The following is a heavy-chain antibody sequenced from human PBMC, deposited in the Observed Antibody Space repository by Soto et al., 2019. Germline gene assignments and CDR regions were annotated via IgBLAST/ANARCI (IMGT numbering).Heavy chain of an antibody. Sequence: QVQLVESGGVVVQPGRSLRLSCAASGFTFSSYAMHWVRQAPGKGLEWVAVISYDGSNKYYADSVKGRFTISRDNSKNTLYLQMNSLRAEDTAVYYCARGRYYYGSGSYYSLPSYYFDYWGQGTLVTVSS. CDR1: GFTFSSYA. CDR3: ARGRYYYGSGSYYSLPSYYFDY. CDR2: ISYDGSNK. V-gene: IGHV3-30-3*01. D-gene: IGHD3-10*01. J-gene: IGHJ4*02.